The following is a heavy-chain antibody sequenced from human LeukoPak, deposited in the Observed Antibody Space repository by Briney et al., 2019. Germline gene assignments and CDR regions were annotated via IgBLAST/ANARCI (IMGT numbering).Heavy chain of an antibody. V-gene: IGHV3-11*01. Sequence: GSLRLSCAASGFTFSDYYMSWIRQAPGKGLEWVSYISSSGSTIYYADSVKGRFTISRDNAKNSLYLQMDSLRAEDTAVYYCARGASNSGYDSEYYFDYWGQGTLVTVSS. CDR2: ISSSGSTI. CDR1: GFTFSDYY. CDR3: ARGASNSGYDSEYYFDY. J-gene: IGHJ4*02. D-gene: IGHD5-12*01.